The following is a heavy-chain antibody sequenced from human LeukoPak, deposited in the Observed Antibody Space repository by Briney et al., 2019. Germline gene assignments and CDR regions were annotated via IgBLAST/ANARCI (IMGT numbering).Heavy chain of an antibody. CDR3: ARDEGYDVLTGYYYYYMDV. D-gene: IGHD3-9*01. CDR1: GGSFRGYY. J-gene: IGHJ6*03. CDR2: INHSGST. V-gene: IGHV4-34*01. Sequence: SETLSLTCAVYGGSFRGYYWSWIRQPPGKGLEWIGEINHSGSTNYTPSVKRRVTISVDTSKNQFSLKLSSVTAAHTAVYYCARDEGYDVLTGYYYYYMDVWGKGTTVTISS.